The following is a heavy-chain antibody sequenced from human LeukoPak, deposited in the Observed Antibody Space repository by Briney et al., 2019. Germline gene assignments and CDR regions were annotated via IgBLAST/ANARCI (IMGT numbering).Heavy chain of an antibody. V-gene: IGHV3-7*02. Sequence: GGSLRLSCEVSEFTFSTYWMSWARQAPGKGLEWVANIKYDGSEKYYVDSVKGRFTISRDNAKKSLFLQMNSLRAEDTAIYYCVRNKRGDYWGQGTLVTVSS. J-gene: IGHJ4*02. D-gene: IGHD1-1*01. CDR3: VRNKRGDY. CDR2: IKYDGSEK. CDR1: EFTFSTYW.